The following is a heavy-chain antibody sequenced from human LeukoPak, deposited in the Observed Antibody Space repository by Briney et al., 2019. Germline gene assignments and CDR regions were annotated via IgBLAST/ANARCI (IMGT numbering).Heavy chain of an antibody. CDR3: ARDSITADNSLDY. D-gene: IGHD7-27*01. Sequence: PGGSLRLSCAASGFTFSTYGMQWVRQAPGKGLEWVAVIVGDGSKARYVDSVRGRFTVSRDNSKNTLYLQMNSLRAEDTAVYYCARDSITADNSLDYWGRGTLVTVSS. V-gene: IGHV3-33*05. CDR1: GFTFSTYG. J-gene: IGHJ4*02. CDR2: IVGDGSKA.